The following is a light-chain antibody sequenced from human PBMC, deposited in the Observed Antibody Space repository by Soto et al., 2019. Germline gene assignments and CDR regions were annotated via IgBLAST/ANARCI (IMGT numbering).Light chain of an antibody. CDR3: QQRSNWPLT. CDR1: QRISNN. CDR2: GAS. J-gene: IGKJ4*01. Sequence: EIVMTQSPATLSVSPVEIATLSFRASQRISNNFAWYQQKPGQAPRLLIYGASNRATGIPARFSGSGSGTDFTLTISSLEPEDFAVYYCQQRSNWPLTFGGGTKVDIK. V-gene: IGKV3-11*01.